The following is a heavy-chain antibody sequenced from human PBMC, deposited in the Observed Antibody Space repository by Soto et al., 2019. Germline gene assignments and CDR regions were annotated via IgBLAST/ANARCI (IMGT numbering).Heavy chain of an antibody. CDR2: IYYSGST. CDR1: GGSISSGDYY. D-gene: IGHD4-17*01. Sequence: SETLSLTCTVSGGSISSGDYYWSWIRQPPGKGLEWIGYIYYSGSTYYNPSLKSRVTISVDTSKNQFSLKLSSVTAADTAVYYCARGRLTTGAFDIWGQGTMVTVSS. J-gene: IGHJ3*02. CDR3: ARGRLTTGAFDI. V-gene: IGHV4-30-4*02.